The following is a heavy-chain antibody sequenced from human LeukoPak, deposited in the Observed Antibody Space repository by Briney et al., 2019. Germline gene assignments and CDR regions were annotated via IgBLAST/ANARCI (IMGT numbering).Heavy chain of an antibody. CDR1: GFTFSSYS. Sequence: PGGALRLPCAASGFTFSSYSMNWVRRAPGKGLEWVSSISSSSSYIYYADSVKGRFTISRDNAKNSLYLQMNSLRAEDTAVYYCARERGITIFGVVTHAPFDYWGQGTLVTVSS. D-gene: IGHD3-3*01. CDR3: ARERGITIFGVVTHAPFDY. CDR2: ISSSSSYI. J-gene: IGHJ4*02. V-gene: IGHV3-21*01.